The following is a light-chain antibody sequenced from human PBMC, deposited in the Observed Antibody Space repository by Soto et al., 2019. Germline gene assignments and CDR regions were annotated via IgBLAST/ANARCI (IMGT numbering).Light chain of an antibody. V-gene: IGKV1-5*03. CDR2: KAS. J-gene: IGKJ1*01. Sequence: DIQMTQSPSTLSASVGDRVTITCRASQSISSWLAWYQQKPGKAPKLLIYKASSLESGVPSRFSGSGSGTEFTLTISSLQPDDFATYYCQQYNSYRWTFGQGTKGEIK. CDR1: QSISSW. CDR3: QQYNSYRWT.